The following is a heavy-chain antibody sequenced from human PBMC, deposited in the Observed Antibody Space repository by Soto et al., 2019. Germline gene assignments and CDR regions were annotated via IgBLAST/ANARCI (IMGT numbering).Heavy chain of an antibody. J-gene: IGHJ4*02. D-gene: IGHD3-22*01. V-gene: IGHV1-46*01. CDR3: ARAQVPSYYDSSGYYFDY. CDR2: INPSGGST. CDR1: GYTFTSYY. Sequence: ASVKVSCKASGYTFTSYYMHWVRQAPGQGLEWMGIINPSGGSTSYAQKFQGRVTMTRDTSTSTVYMELSSLRSEDTAVYYCARAQVPSYYDSSGYYFDYWGQGNLVTVSS.